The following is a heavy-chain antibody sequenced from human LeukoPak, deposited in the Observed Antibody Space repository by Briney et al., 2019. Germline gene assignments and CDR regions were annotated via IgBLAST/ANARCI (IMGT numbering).Heavy chain of an antibody. CDR1: GGSISSYY. J-gene: IGHJ6*03. CDR2: IYTSGST. Sequence: PSETLSLTCTVSGGSISSYYWSWIRQPAGKGLEWIGRIYTSGSTNYNPSLKSRVTMSVDTSKNQFSLKLSSVTAADTAVYYCARDLRDCSGGSCYSNGYYYYMDVWGKGTTVTVSS. CDR3: ARDLRDCSGGSCYSNGYYYYMDV. V-gene: IGHV4-4*07. D-gene: IGHD2-15*01.